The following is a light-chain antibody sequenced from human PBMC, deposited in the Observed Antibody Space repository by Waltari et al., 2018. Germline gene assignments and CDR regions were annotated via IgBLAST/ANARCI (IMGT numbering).Light chain of an antibody. J-gene: IGLJ3*02. V-gene: IGLV2-14*03. CDR2: DVS. Sequence: QSALTQPASVSGSPGQSITISCTGTSSDVGGYNYVSWYQQHPGKAPKLIIYDVSNRPSGVSNRFSVSKSGNTASLTISGLQSDDEANYYCSSYTDSSPWVFGGGTKLTVL. CDR1: SSDVGGYNY. CDR3: SSYTDSSPWV.